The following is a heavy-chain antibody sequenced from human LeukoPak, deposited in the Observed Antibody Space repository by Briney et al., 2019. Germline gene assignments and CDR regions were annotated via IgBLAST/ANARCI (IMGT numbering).Heavy chain of an antibody. D-gene: IGHD3-3*01. CDR3: ARDGRGYDFWSGYLFGMDV. CDR1: GFTFSIYS. V-gene: IGHV3-21*01. CDR2: ISSSSSYI. Sequence: GGSLRLSCAASGFTFSIYSMNWVRQAPGKGLEWVSSISSSSSYIYYADSVKGRFTISRDNAKNSLYLQMNSLRAEDTAVYYCARDGRGYDFWSGYLFGMDVWGQGTTVTVSS. J-gene: IGHJ6*02.